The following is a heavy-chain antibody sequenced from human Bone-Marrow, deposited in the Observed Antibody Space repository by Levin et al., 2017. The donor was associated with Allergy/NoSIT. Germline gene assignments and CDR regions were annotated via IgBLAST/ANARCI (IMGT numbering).Heavy chain of an antibody. D-gene: IGHD6-13*01. Sequence: GESLKISCAASGFTVGSYYMSWVRQAPGKRLEWVSVIYSDGRTFYADSVRGRFTISRDDSKNTLYLQMSSLRDEDTAVYYCARGGGYSSTCTSYYFDYWGQGTLVTVSS. CDR3: ARGGGYSSTCTSYYFDY. J-gene: IGHJ4*02. CDR1: GFTVGSYY. V-gene: IGHV3-66*01. CDR2: IYSDGRT.